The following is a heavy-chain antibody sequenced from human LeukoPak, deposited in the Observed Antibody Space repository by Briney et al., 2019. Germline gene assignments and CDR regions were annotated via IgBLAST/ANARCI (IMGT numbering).Heavy chain of an antibody. CDR3: ARDCSGGSCSPYGMDV. J-gene: IGHJ6*02. CDR1: GFIFNKYE. V-gene: IGHV3-48*03. CDR2: ISPSGSTI. D-gene: IGHD2-15*01. Sequence: GGSLRLSFAASGFIFNKYEGKWVRQAPGKGGEGVSYISPSGSTIYYADSVRGRFTMSRDNANNSLYLQMNSLRAEDTAVYYCARDCSGGSCSPYGMDVWGQGTTVTVSS.